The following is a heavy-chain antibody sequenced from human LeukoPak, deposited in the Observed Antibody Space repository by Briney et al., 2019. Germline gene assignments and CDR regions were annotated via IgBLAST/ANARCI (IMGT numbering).Heavy chain of an antibody. D-gene: IGHD2-2*01. V-gene: IGHV3-23*01. CDR3: HRYCSSTSCYHWVY. CDR2: ISGSGGST. CDR1: GFTFSSYA. J-gene: IGHJ4*02. Sequence: PGGSVRLSCAASGFTFSSYAMSWVRQAPGKGLEWVSAISGSGGSTYYADSVKGRFTISRDNSKNTLYLQMNSLRAEDTAVYYCHRYCSSTSCYHWVYWGQGTLVTVSS.